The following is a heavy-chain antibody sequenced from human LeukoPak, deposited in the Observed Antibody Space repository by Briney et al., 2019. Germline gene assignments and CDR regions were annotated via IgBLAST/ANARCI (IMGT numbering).Heavy chain of an antibody. CDR2: IMPMFGKA. CDR1: GGTFSSYD. Sequence: SVKVSCKASGGTFSSYDISWVRQAPGQGLEWMGGIMPMFGKANYAQKFQGRVTTTADKATSTAYMELSSLRSEDTAVYYCAGGRTDIVVVPATLRNYYFDYWGQGTLVAVSS. CDR3: AGGRTDIVVVPATLRNYYFDY. V-gene: IGHV1-69*06. J-gene: IGHJ4*02. D-gene: IGHD2-2*01.